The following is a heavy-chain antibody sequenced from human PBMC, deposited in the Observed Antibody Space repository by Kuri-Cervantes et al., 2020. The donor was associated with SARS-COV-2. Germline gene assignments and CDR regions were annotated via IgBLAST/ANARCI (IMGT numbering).Heavy chain of an antibody. J-gene: IGHJ4*02. CDR1: GFTFSSYG. Sequence: GESLKISCAASGFTFSSYGMHWVRQAPGKGLEWVAVISYDGSNKYYADSVKGRFTISRDNSKNTLYLQVNSLRAEDTAVYYCAKDQSARYYDSSGLFDYWGQGTLVTVSS. CDR3: AKDQSARYYDSSGLFDY. D-gene: IGHD3-22*01. V-gene: IGHV3-30*18. CDR2: ISYDGSNK.